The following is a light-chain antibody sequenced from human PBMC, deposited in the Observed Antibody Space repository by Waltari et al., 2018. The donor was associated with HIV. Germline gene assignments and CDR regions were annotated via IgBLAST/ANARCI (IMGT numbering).Light chain of an antibody. CDR2: QDT. CDR1: AWPNNY. Sequence: SYQLTQTPSVSLPPEQTAKLIWSVDAWPNNYVYWYQQKEGQAPVKIIFQDTKRPSDIPARFSASSAGTTATLTISVVQAEDEADYFCQSAHNSDVIFGGGTKLTVL. CDR3: QSAHNSDVI. V-gene: IGLV3-25*03. J-gene: IGLJ2*01.